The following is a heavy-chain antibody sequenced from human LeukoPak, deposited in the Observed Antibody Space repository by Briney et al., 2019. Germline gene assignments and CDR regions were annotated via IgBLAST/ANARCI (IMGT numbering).Heavy chain of an antibody. D-gene: IGHD6-19*01. V-gene: IGHV3-9*01. CDR3: AKAGYSSGWAPDY. CDR1: GFTFDDYA. J-gene: IGHJ4*02. CDR2: ISWNSGSI. Sequence: GGSLRLSCAASGFTFDDYAMHWVRQAPGKGLEWVSGISWNSGSIGYADSVKGRFTISRDNAKNSLYLQMNSLRAEDTALYYCAKAGYSSGWAPDYWGQGTLVTVSS.